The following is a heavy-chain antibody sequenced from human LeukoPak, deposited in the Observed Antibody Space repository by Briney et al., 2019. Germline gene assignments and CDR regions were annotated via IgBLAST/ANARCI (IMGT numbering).Heavy chain of an antibody. CDR3: AKDHSYSGYDSVRDFDY. Sequence: GGSLRLSCAASGFTFSSYAMSWVRQAPGKGLEWVSAISGSGGSTYYADSVKGRFTISRDNSKNTLYLQMSSLRAEDTAVYYCAKDHSYSGYDSVRDFDYWGQGTLVTVSS. J-gene: IGHJ4*02. CDR2: ISGSGGST. D-gene: IGHD5-12*01. V-gene: IGHV3-23*01. CDR1: GFTFSSYA.